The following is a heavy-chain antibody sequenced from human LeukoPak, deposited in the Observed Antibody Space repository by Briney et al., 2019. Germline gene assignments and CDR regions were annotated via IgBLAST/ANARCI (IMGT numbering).Heavy chain of an antibody. Sequence: GRSLRLSCAASGFTFSNYWMSWVRQAPVKGLEWVANIKEDGSAIYYMDSVKGRFTISRDNAKNPVYLQMNSLRGEDTAVYYCARDFWGSGDYWGQGALVTVSS. CDR3: ARDFWGSGDY. CDR1: GFTFSNYW. J-gene: IGHJ4*02. CDR2: IKEDGSAI. D-gene: IGHD7-27*01. V-gene: IGHV3-7*01.